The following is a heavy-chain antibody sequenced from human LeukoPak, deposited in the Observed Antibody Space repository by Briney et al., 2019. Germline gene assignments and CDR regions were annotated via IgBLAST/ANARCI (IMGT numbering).Heavy chain of an antibody. V-gene: IGHV1-2*02. CDR3: ARERRSSGSYPADY. Sequence: ASVKVSCKASGYTFTGYYMHWVRQAPGQGLEWMGWINPNSGGTNYAQKFQGRVTMTRDTSISTAYMELSRLRSDDTAVYYCARERRSSGSYPADYWGQGTLVTVPS. CDR1: GYTFTGYY. CDR2: INPNSGGT. D-gene: IGHD6-19*01. J-gene: IGHJ4*02.